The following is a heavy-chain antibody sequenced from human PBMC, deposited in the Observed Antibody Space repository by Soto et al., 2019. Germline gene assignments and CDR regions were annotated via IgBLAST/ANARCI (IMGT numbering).Heavy chain of an antibody. CDR2: VHHDGNA. J-gene: IGHJ4*02. CDR3: CRIIGATCVET. D-gene: IGHD1-26*01. V-gene: IGHV4-38-2*01. Sequence: SETLSLTCVVSGFGVRSTYFWGWIRQPPGKGLEWIGSVHHDGNAYYPPSVLGRVTISVDTANNQVSLSLRSVTAEDTATSYCCRIIGATCVETGGQGILVTVSS. CDR1: GFGVRSTYF.